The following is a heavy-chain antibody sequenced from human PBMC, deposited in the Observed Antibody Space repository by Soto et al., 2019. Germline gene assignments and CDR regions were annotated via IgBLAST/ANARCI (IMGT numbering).Heavy chain of an antibody. V-gene: IGHV3-21*01. CDR1: GCIFTSYS. J-gene: IGHJ6*02. Sequence: GSLRRACSASGCIFTSYSMNWVRQAAGKGLEWVSSISSSSSYIYYADSVKGRFTISRDNAKNSLYLQMSSLRAEDTAVYYCERDSGSSSEYYGMDVWGQGTTVTVSS. CDR3: ERDSGSSSEYYGMDV. D-gene: IGHD6-13*01. CDR2: ISSSSSYI.